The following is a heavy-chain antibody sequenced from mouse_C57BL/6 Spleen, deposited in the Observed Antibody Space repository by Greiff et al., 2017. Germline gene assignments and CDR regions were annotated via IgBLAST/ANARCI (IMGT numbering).Heavy chain of an antibody. CDR1: GYAFSSSW. V-gene: IGHV1-82*01. Sequence: VKLLESGPELVKPGASVKISCKASGYAFSSSWMNWVKQRPGKGLEWIGRIYPGDGDTNYNGKFKGKATLTADKSSSTAYMQISSLTSEDSAVYFCARTLRGTYFDYWGQGTTRTVSS. CDR2: IYPGDGDT. CDR3: ARTLRGTYFDY. J-gene: IGHJ2*01. D-gene: IGHD3-2*02.